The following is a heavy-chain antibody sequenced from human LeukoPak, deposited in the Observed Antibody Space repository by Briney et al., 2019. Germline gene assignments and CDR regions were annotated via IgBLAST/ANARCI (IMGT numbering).Heavy chain of an antibody. Sequence: PGGSLRLSCAASGFIFSSYWMSWVRQAPGKGLEWVANIKEDGSEKYYVDSVKGRFTISRDNAKNSLYLQTNSLRAEDTAVYYCARRAIRYCSSTSCPAQYYGVDVWGKGTTVTVSS. CDR1: GFIFSSYW. CDR3: ARRAIRYCSSTSCPAQYYGVDV. CDR2: IKEDGSEK. D-gene: IGHD2-2*01. J-gene: IGHJ6*04. V-gene: IGHV3-7*03.